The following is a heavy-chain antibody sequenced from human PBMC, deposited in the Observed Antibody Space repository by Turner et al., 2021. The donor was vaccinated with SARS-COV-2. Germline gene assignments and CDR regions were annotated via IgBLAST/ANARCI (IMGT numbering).Heavy chain of an antibody. J-gene: IGHJ6*02. CDR3: ARHQGSTSGYDHGMNV. Sequence: QVQLQESGPGLVRPSETLSLTCTVSGGSISSKSLSWIRQSPGRGLEWIGYFYKIGSIDYNPTLRCRVTISVDTSKNQLSLNLISMTAADTAVYYCARHQGSTSGYDHGMNVWGQGTAVIVSS. V-gene: IGHV4-59*08. CDR1: GGSISSKS. D-gene: IGHD1-1*01. CDR2: FYKIGSI.